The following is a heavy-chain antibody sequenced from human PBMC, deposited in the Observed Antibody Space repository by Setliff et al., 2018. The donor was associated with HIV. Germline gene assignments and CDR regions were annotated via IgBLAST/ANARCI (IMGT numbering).Heavy chain of an antibody. J-gene: IGHJ6*03. D-gene: IGHD3-10*01. CDR2: IIPIFGTA. CDR1: GGTFSSYA. Sequence: SVKVSCKASGGTFSSYAISWVRQAPGQGLEWMGGIIPIFGTANYAQKFQGRVTVTADESTSTAYMELSSLRSEDTAVYYCARARGNYYGSGKVYYYYYYMDVWGKGTTVTVSS. CDR3: ARARGNYYGSGKVYYYYYYMDV. V-gene: IGHV1-69*13.